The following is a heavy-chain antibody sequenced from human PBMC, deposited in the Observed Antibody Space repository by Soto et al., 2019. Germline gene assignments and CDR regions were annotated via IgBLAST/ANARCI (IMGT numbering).Heavy chain of an antibody. CDR3: TTAYGDYLFDY. J-gene: IGHJ4*02. CDR2: IKSKTDGGTT. CDR1: GFTFINAW. V-gene: IGHV3-15*07. D-gene: IGHD4-17*01. Sequence: SGGSLRLSCAASGFTFINAWMNWVRQAPGKGLEWVGRIKSKTDGGTTDYAAPVKGRFTISRDDSKNTLYLQMNSLKTEDTAVYYCTTAYGDYLFDYWGQGTLVTVSS.